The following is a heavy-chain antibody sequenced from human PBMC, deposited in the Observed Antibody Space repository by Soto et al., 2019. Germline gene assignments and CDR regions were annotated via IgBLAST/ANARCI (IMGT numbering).Heavy chain of an antibody. Sequence: PGGSLRLSCAASGFTFSSYSMTWVRQAPGKGLEWVSSISSHSNYIYYADSVKGRFTISRDNAKNSLYLQMNSLRAEDTAVYYCARAPSIEGFSYGLRHFEYWGQRTLVTVSS. V-gene: IGHV3-21*01. CDR1: GFTFSSYS. D-gene: IGHD5-18*01. CDR3: ARAPSIEGFSYGLRHFEY. CDR2: ISSHSNYI. J-gene: IGHJ4*02.